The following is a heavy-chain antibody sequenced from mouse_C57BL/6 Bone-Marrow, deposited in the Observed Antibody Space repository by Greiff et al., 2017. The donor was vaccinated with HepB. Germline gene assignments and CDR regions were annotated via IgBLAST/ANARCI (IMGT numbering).Heavy chain of an antibody. D-gene: IGHD1-1*01. CDR3: ARRRISDYYGYYFDY. CDR2: IYPGDGDT. J-gene: IGHJ2*01. V-gene: IGHV1-82*01. Sequence: QVHVKQSGPELVKPGASVKISCKASGYAFSSSWMNWVKQRPGKGLEWIGRIYPGDGDTNYNGKFKGKATLTADKSSSTAYMQLSSLTSEDSAVYFCARRRISDYYGYYFDYWGQGTTLTVSS. CDR1: GYAFSSSW.